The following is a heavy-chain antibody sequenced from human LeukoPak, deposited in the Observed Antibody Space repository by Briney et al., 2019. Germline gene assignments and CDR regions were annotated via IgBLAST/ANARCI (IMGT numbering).Heavy chain of an antibody. Sequence: SETLSLTCTVSGGSISSYYWNWIRQPPGKGLEWIGFIYCSGSTNYNPSLKSRVTISVDTSKNQFTLKLSSVTAADTAMYYCTRGDYYYYYYMDVWGKGTTVTVSS. CDR1: GGSISSYY. CDR2: IYCSGST. V-gene: IGHV4-59*01. J-gene: IGHJ6*03. CDR3: TRGDYYYYYYMDV.